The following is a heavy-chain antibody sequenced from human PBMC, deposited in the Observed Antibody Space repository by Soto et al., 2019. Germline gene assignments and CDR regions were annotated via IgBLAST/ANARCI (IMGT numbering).Heavy chain of an antibody. CDR3: AKEFGDYYDSSPFDY. Sequence: PGGSLRLSCAASGFTFSSYAMSWVRQAPGKGLEWVSAISGSGGSTYYADSVKGRFTISRDNSRNTLYLQMNSLRAEDTAVYYCAKEFGDYYDSSPFDYWGQGTLVTVSS. CDR2: ISGSGGST. V-gene: IGHV3-23*01. D-gene: IGHD3-22*01. J-gene: IGHJ4*02. CDR1: GFTFSSYA.